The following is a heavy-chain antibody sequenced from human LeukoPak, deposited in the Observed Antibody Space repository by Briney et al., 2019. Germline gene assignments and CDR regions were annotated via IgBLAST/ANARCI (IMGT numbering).Heavy chain of an antibody. D-gene: IGHD6-6*01. V-gene: IGHV4-39*01. Sequence: SETLSLTCTVPGGSISDSGHYWGWIRQPQGKGLEWIGSIYYTGSTYYNPSLKSRVTISVDTSKNQFSLKLSSVTAADTAVYYCVRQEYSSSWYWGQGTLVTVSS. CDR3: VRQEYSSSWY. CDR2: IYYTGST. CDR1: GGSISDSGHY. J-gene: IGHJ4*02.